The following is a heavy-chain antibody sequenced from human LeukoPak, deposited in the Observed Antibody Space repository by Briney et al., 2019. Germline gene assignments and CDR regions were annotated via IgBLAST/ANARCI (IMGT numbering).Heavy chain of an antibody. CDR3: ASHRGVVAATSSWFDP. D-gene: IGHD2-15*01. J-gene: IGHJ5*02. CDR1: GGSFSGYY. CDR2: INHSGST. V-gene: IGHV4-34*01. Sequence: SETLSLTCAVYGGSFSGYYWSWIRQPPGKGLEWIGEINHSGSTNYNPSLKSRVTISVDTSKNQFSLKLSSVTAADTAVYYCASHRGVVAATSSWFDPWGQGTLVTVSS.